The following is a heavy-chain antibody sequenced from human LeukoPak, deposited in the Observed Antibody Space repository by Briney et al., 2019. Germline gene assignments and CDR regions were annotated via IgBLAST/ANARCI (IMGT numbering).Heavy chain of an antibody. V-gene: IGHV3-21*01. CDR1: EFTFSNYN. Sequence: GGSLRLSCAASEFTFSNYNINWVRQAPGKGLEWVSSISSSGSSIYYADSVKGRFTISRDNAKNSLSLQMNSLRAEDTAVYYCARDWNRDGFDMCGHGTMVTVSS. J-gene: IGHJ3*02. CDR3: ARDWNRDGFDM. D-gene: IGHD1-1*01. CDR2: ISSSGSSI.